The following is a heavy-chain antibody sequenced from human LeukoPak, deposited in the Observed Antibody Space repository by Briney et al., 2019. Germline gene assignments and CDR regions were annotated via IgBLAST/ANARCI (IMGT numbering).Heavy chain of an antibody. CDR3: ARTMARGNSAHDGTPAFDY. D-gene: IGHD5-12*01. Sequence: PSETLSLTCAVYRGSFYGNYWSWIRQSPGKGLEWIGEVNDSGNTNYNPSLTSRVTMSVDTSKNQFSLKLNSVTAADTAVYYCARTMARGNSAHDGTPAFDYWGQGTLVTVSS. J-gene: IGHJ4*02. CDR1: RGSFYGNY. V-gene: IGHV4-34*01. CDR2: VNDSGNT.